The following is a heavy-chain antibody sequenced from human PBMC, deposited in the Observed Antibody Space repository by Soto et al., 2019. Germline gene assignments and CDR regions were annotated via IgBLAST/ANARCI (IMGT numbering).Heavy chain of an antibody. CDR2: IYYSGST. V-gene: IGHV4-59*01. D-gene: IGHD3-16*02. CDR3: ARAGDYIWGSYRQFDY. J-gene: IGHJ4*02. Sequence: QVQLQESGPGLVKPSETLSLTCTVSGGSISSYYWSWIRQPPGKGLEWIGYIYYSGSTNYNPSLKSRVTISVDTSKNQFSLKLSSATAADTAVYYCARAGDYIWGSYRQFDYWGQGTLVTVSS. CDR1: GGSISSYY.